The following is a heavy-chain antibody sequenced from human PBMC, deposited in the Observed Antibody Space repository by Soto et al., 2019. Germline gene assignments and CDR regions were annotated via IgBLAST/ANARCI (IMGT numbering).Heavy chain of an antibody. CDR2: ISGSGGST. Sequence: PGGSLRLSCAASGFTFSDYYMSWVRQAPGKGLEWVSAISGSGGSTYYADSVKGRFTISRDNSKNTLYLQMNSLRAEDTAVYYCAKDKGYSYGYGYYYYGMDVWGQGTTVTVSS. CDR3: AKDKGYSYGYGYYYYGMDV. V-gene: IGHV3-23*01. CDR1: GFTFSDYY. J-gene: IGHJ6*02. D-gene: IGHD5-18*01.